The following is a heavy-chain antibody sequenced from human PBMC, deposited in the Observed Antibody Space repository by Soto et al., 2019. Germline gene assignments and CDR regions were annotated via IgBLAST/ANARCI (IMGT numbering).Heavy chain of an antibody. CDR3: VRSGHSFGGVV. CDR2: MYYSGTS. V-gene: IGHV4-61*05. J-gene: IGHJ4*02. CDR1: GDSITSINNY. D-gene: IGHD3-16*01. Sequence: SETLSLTCTVSGDSITSINNYWGWIRQPPGMGLEWIGYMYYSGTSNYNPSLKSRVTISVDTSKNQFSLKLSSVTATDTAVYYCVRSGHSFGGVVWGLGTLVTVSS.